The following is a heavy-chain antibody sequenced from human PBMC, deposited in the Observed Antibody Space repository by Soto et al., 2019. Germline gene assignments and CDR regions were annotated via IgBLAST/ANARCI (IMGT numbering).Heavy chain of an antibody. CDR1: GGTFSSYA. CDR3: ARTRYYYDSSGYYYFDY. CDR2: IIPIFGTA. Sequence: GASVKVSCKASGGTFSSYAIRWVRQAPGQGLEWMGGIIPIFGTANYAQKFQGRVTITADESTSTAYMELSSLRSEDTAVYYCARTRYYYDSSGYYYFDYWGQGTLVTVSS. D-gene: IGHD3-22*01. V-gene: IGHV1-69*13. J-gene: IGHJ4*02.